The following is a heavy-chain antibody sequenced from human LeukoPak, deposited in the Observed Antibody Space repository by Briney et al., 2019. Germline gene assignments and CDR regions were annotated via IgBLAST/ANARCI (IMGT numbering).Heavy chain of an antibody. CDR2: IYHSGST. CDR3: ARRLNPDY. CDR1: GYSISSGYY. Sequence: SETLSLTCAVSGYSISSGYYWGWIRQPPGKGLEWVGSIYHSGSTYYNPSLKSRVTISVDTSKNQFSLKLSSVTAADTAVYYCARRLNPDYWGQGTLVTVSS. D-gene: IGHD2-8*01. J-gene: IGHJ4*02. V-gene: IGHV4-38-2*01.